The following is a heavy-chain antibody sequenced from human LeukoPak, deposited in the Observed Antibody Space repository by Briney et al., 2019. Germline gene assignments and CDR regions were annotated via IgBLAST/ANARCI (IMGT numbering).Heavy chain of an antibody. D-gene: IGHD2-15*01. J-gene: IGHJ6*02. V-gene: IGHV4-30-4*01. CDR2: IFYTGNT. CDR3: ATVVVVAATNYYYYATDV. CDR1: GGSIRSDDYY. Sequence: SETLSLTCTVSGGSIRSDDYYWSWIRQPPGKGLEWIGYIFYTGNTHYNPSLQSRVTFSVDTSKNQFSLKLSSVTAADTAVYFCATVVVVAATNYYYYATDVWGQGTKVTVSS.